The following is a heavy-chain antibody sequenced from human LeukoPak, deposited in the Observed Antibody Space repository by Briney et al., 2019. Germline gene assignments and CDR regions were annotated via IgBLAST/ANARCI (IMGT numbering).Heavy chain of an antibody. CDR2: IKQDGSEK. D-gene: IGHD3-3*01. CDR3: ARARRSYYDFWSGEPFDI. J-gene: IGHJ3*02. V-gene: IGHV3-7*04. Sequence: GGSLRLSCAASGFTFSTYWMSWVRQAPGKGLEWVANIKQDGSEKYYVDSVKGRFTISRDNSKNTLYLQMNSLRAEDTAVYYCARARRSYYDFWSGEPFDIWGQGTMVTVSS. CDR1: GFTFSTYW.